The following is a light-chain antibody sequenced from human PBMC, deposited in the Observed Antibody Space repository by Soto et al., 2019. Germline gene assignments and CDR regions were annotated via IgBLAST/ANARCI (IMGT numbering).Light chain of an antibody. CDR3: QQRSSWPT. J-gene: IGKJ2*01. Sequence: EIVLTQSPATLSLSPGERATLSCRASQSVSSNLAWYQQKLGQAPRLLSYDAFNRATGIPARFSGSGSVTDFTLTISNLEPEDFAVYYCQQRSSWPTFGQGTKLEIK. V-gene: IGKV3-11*01. CDR1: QSVSSN. CDR2: DAF.